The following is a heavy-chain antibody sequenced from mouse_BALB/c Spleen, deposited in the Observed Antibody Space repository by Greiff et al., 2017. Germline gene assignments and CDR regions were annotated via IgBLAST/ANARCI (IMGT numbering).Heavy chain of an antibody. V-gene: IGHV5-6-3*01. D-gene: IGHD2-4*01. J-gene: IGHJ2*01. Sequence: EVMLVESGGGLVQPGGSLKLSCAASGFTFSSYGMSWVRQTPDKRLELVATINSNGGSTYYPDSVKGRFTISRDNAKNTLYLQMSSLKSEDTAMYYCARGDYDYWGQGTTLTVSS. CDR3: ARGDYDY. CDR1: GFTFSSYG. CDR2: INSNGGST.